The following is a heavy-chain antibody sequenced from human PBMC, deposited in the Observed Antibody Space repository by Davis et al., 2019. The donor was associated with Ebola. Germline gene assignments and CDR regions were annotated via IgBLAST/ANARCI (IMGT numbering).Heavy chain of an antibody. J-gene: IGHJ4*02. V-gene: IGHV5-51*01. CDR3: ARLNPPATTFDY. Sequence: GESLKISCKGSGYSFNTYWIAWVRQMPGKGLEWMGIIYPGDSDTRYSPSFQGQVTISADKSISTAYLQWSSLKASDTAMYYCARLNPPATTFDYWGQGTLVTVSS. CDR1: GYSFNTYW. D-gene: IGHD4-17*01. CDR2: IYPGDSDT.